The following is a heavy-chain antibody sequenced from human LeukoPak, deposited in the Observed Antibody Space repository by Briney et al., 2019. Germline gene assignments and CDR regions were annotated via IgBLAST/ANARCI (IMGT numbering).Heavy chain of an antibody. CDR3: AREVSFGSYQFLHDY. J-gene: IGHJ4*02. D-gene: IGHD1-26*01. Sequence: ASVKVSCKASGHTRTNYGITWVRQAPGQGIEWMGWISPYNGNTKYLQKLQGRVTLTTDTSTNTAYMEVRSLRSDDTAVYYCAREVSFGSYQFLHDYWGQGTLVTVSS. V-gene: IGHV1-18*01. CDR2: ISPYNGNT. CDR1: GHTRTNYG.